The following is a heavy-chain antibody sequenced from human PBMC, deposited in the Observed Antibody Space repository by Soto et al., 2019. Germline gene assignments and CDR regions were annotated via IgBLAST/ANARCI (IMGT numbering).Heavy chain of an antibody. D-gene: IGHD1-1*01. CDR1: GYSFTGDY. CDR2: IYPDSGGT. V-gene: IGHV1-2*04. J-gene: IGHJ4*02. Sequence: AASVTGSCTASGYSFTGDYLHWVRQAPGQGLEWMGWIYPDSGGTNYAPKFRGWVTMTRDTSIRTAYMELSGLKSDDTAVYFCVRAETFYPGNTFDYWGQGALVTVSS. CDR3: VRAETFYPGNTFDY.